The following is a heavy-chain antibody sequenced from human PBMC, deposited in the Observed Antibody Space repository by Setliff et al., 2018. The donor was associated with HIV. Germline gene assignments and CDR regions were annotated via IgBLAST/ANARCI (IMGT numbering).Heavy chain of an antibody. J-gene: IGHJ2*01. Sequence: TSETLSLTCTVSGGSISTGTYFWTWIRQPAGKGLEWIGHMHTSGNTNYNPSLKSRVTISIDTSKNQFSLKLNSVTAADTAVYYCATRSHWYFDLWGRGTLVTVSS. D-gene: IGHD1-26*01. CDR3: ATRSHWYFDL. CDR1: GGSISTGTYF. CDR2: MHTSGNT. V-gene: IGHV4-61*09.